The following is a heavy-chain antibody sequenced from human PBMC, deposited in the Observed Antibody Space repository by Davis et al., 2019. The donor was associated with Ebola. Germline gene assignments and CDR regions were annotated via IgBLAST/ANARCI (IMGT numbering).Heavy chain of an antibody. CDR2: IWYDGSNK. D-gene: IGHD5-18*01. Sequence: GESLKISCAASGFTFSSYGMHWVRQAPGKGLEWVAVIWYDGSNKYYADSVKGRFTISRDNSKNTLYLQMNSLRAEDTAVYYCARGLIQLWLRGNYFDYWGQGTLVTASS. J-gene: IGHJ4*02. CDR1: GFTFSSYG. CDR3: ARGLIQLWLRGNYFDY. V-gene: IGHV3-33*01.